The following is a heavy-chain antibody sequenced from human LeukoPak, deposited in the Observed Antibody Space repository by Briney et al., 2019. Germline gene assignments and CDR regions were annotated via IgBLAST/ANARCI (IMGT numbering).Heavy chain of an antibody. V-gene: IGHV4-4*07. CDR3: ARANYYDSSGYAYYFDY. CDR1: GGSISSYY. J-gene: IGHJ4*02. CDR2: IYTSGST. Sequence: SETLSLTCTVSGGSISSYYWSWIRQPAGKGLEWIGRIYTSGSTNYNPSLKSRVTISVDTSKNQFSLKLSTVTAADTAVYYCARANYYDSSGYAYYFDYWGQGTLVAVSS. D-gene: IGHD3-22*01.